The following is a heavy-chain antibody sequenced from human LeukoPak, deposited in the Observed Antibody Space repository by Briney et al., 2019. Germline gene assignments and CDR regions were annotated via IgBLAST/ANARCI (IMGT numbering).Heavy chain of an antibody. V-gene: IGHV3-21*01. CDR1: GFTFSSYS. CDR3: ARAENLVYYMDV. Sequence: GGSLRLSCAASGFTFSSYSMNWVRQAPGKVLEWVSSISSSSSYIYYADSVKGRFTISRDSAKNSLYLQMNSLRAEDTAVYYCARAENLVYYMDVWGKGTTVTVSS. J-gene: IGHJ6*03. CDR2: ISSSSSYI. D-gene: IGHD1-14*01.